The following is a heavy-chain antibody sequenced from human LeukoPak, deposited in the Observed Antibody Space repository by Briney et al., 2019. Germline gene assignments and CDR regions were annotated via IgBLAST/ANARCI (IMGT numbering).Heavy chain of an antibody. CDR2: IYNSGRT. Sequence: PSETLSLTCAVSGGSISSDGYSWSWIRQPPGKGLEWIGYIYNSGRTYYNPSLKSRVTISVDTSKNQFSPKLNSVTAADTAVYYCARAGYGDSDFDYWGQGTLVTVSS. J-gene: IGHJ4*02. CDR1: GGSISSDGYS. CDR3: ARAGYGDSDFDY. V-gene: IGHV4-30-4*07. D-gene: IGHD4-17*01.